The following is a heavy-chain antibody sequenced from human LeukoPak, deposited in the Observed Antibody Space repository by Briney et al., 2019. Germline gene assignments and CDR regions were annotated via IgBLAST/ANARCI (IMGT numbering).Heavy chain of an antibody. CDR2: INAGSGDT. CDR3: ARTARIAATVGDYFDY. J-gene: IGHJ4*02. Sequence: ASVKVSCKASGYTFTSHAIYWVRQAPGQRPEWMGWINAGSGDTKCSQNLEGRVTITRDTSASTAYMEPSSLKSEDTAVYYCARTARIAATVGDYFDYWGQGTLVTVSS. V-gene: IGHV1-3*01. D-gene: IGHD6-13*01. CDR1: GYTFTSHA.